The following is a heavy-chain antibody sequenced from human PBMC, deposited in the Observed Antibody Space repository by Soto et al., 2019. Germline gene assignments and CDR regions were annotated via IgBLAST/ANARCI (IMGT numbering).Heavy chain of an antibody. CDR3: ARDHRGPRDIVVVPAAISRYYFDY. D-gene: IGHD2-2*02. Sequence: QVQLVQSGAEVKKPGASVKVSCKASGYTFTSYAMHWVRQAPGQRLEWMGWINAGNGNTKYSQKFQGRVTITRDTSASRAYVELSSLRSEDTAVYYCARDHRGPRDIVVVPAAISRYYFDYWGQGTLVTVSS. CDR2: INAGNGNT. J-gene: IGHJ4*02. CDR1: GYTFTSYA. V-gene: IGHV1-3*01.